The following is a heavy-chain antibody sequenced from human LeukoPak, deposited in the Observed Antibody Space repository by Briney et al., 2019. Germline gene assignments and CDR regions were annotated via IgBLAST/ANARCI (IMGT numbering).Heavy chain of an antibody. Sequence: SETLSLTCAVYGGSFSGYYWSRIRQPPGKGLEWIGEINHSGSINYNPSLKSRVTISVDTSKNQFSLKLSSVTAADTAVYYCARGLGRWFGELSASDYYFDYWGQGTLVTASS. J-gene: IGHJ4*02. V-gene: IGHV4-34*01. CDR1: GGSFSGYY. CDR2: INHSGSI. CDR3: ARGLGRWFGELSASDYYFDY. D-gene: IGHD3-10*01.